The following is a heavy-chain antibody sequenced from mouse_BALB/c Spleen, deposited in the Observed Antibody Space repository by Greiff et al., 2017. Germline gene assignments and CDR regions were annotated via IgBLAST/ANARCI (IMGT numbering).Heavy chain of an antibody. CDR3: ARGGNYEDYAMDY. Sequence: LEESGAELMKPGASVKISCKATGYTFSSYWIEWVKQRPGHGLEWIGEILPGSGSTNYNEKFKGKATFTADTSSNTAYMQLSSLTSEDSAVYYCARGGNYEDYAMDYWGQGTSVTVSS. CDR2: ILPGSGST. CDR1: GYTFSSYW. J-gene: IGHJ4*01. D-gene: IGHD2-1*01. V-gene: IGHV1-9*01.